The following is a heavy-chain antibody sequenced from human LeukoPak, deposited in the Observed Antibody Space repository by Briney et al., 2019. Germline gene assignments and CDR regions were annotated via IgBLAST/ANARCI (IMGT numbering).Heavy chain of an antibody. J-gene: IGHJ4*02. D-gene: IGHD6-13*01. CDR3: AREMGVAAAGTHTDY. V-gene: IGHV3-66*01. CDR2: IYSGGST. Sequence: GGSLRLSCAASGFTVSSNYMSWVRQAPGKGLEWVSVIYSGGSTYYADSVKGRFTISRDNSKNTLYLQMNSLRAEDTAVYYCAREMGVAAAGTHTDYWGQGTLVTVSS. CDR1: GFTVSSNY.